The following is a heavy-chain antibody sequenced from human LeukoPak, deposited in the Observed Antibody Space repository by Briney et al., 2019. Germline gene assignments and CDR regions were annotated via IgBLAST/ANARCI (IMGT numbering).Heavy chain of an antibody. CDR1: GFTVSSNY. V-gene: IGHV3-66*01. CDR2: IYSGGST. Sequence: GGSLKLSCAASGFTVSSNYMSWVRQAPGKGLEWVSVIYSGGSTYYADSVKGRFTISRDNSKNTLYLQMNSLRAEDTAVYYCARERSEYSSAEDAFDIWGQGTMVTVSS. J-gene: IGHJ3*02. CDR3: ARERSEYSSAEDAFDI. D-gene: IGHD5-18*01.